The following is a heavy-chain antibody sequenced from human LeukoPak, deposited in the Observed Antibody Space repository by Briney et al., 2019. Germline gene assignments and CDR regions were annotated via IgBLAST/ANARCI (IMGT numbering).Heavy chain of an antibody. Sequence: PGGSLRPSCAASGFTFSSYGMHWVRQAPGKGLEWVAVIWYDGSNKYYADSVKGRFTISRDNSKNTLYLQMNSLRAEDTAVYYCARGIFGVPYGMDVWGQGTTVTVSS. CDR1: GFTFSSYG. CDR3: ARGIFGVPYGMDV. J-gene: IGHJ6*02. D-gene: IGHD3-3*01. CDR2: IWYDGSNK. V-gene: IGHV3-33*01.